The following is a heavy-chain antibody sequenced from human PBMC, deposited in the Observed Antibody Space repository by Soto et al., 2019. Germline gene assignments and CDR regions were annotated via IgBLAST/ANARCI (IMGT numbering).Heavy chain of an antibody. CDR3: AKGRRVVVVAATPDWFDT. CDR2: ISYDGSNK. Sequence: GGSLRLSCAASGFTFSSYGMHWVRQAPGKGLEWVAVISYDGSNKYYADSVKGRFTISRDNSKNTLYLQMNSLRAEDTAVYYCAKGRRVVVVAATPDWFDTWGQGTLVTVSS. V-gene: IGHV3-30*18. D-gene: IGHD2-15*01. J-gene: IGHJ5*02. CDR1: GFTFSSYG.